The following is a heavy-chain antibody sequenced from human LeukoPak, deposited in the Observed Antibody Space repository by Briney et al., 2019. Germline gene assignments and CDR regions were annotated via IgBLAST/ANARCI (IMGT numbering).Heavy chain of an antibody. D-gene: IGHD6-13*01. CDR1: GGSISSTTYY. J-gene: IGHJ4*02. CDR2: IFYSGST. CDR3: AKGIRDGHYFDY. Sequence: SETLSLTCTVSGGSISSTTYYWGWIRQPPGKGLEWIGTIFYSGSTYYNPSLKSRVTISVDTSKNQFSLKLSSVTAADTAVYCCAKGIRDGHYFDYWGQGTLVTVSS. V-gene: IGHV4-39*01.